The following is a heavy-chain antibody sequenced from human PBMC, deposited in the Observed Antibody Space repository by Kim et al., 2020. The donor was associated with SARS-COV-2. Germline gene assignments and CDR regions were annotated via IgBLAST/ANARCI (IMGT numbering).Heavy chain of an antibody. CDR3: AKVRSTLIRAVIDY. CDR1: GDSISSYF. V-gene: IGHV4-59*13. D-gene: IGHD6-19*01. Sequence: SETLSLTCTVSGDSISSYFWTWIRQPPGKGLEWIGYLFYSATTTYNPSLKSRVTISIDTSKNQLSLNLTSVTAADTAVYYCAKVRSTLIRAVIDYWGQGTLVTVSS. CDR2: LFYSATT. J-gene: IGHJ4*02.